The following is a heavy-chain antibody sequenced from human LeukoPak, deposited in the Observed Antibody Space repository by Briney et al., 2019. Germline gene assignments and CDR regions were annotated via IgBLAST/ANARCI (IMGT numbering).Heavy chain of an antibody. CDR3: ARGAWFGELSYGMDV. D-gene: IGHD3-10*01. CDR2: INHSGST. Sequence: SETLSLTCAVYGGSFSGYYWSWIRQPPGKGLEWIGEINHSGSTNYNPSLKSRVTISVDTSKNQFSLKLSSVTAADTAVYYCARGAWFGELSYGMDVWGQGTTVTVSS. V-gene: IGHV4-34*01. CDR1: GGSFSGYY. J-gene: IGHJ6*02.